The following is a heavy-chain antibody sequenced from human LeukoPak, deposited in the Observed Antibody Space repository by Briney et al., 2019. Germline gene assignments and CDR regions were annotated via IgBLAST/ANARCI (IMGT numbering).Heavy chain of an antibody. J-gene: IGHJ1*01. Sequence: SGPTLVNPTQTLTLTCTFSRFSLSTSGMCVSWIRQPPGKALEWLARIDWDDDQYYSTSLKTRLTISKDTSKNQVVLPMTNMDPVDTATYYCAWTRYSSGWPEYFLDWGQGTLVTVSS. CDR1: RFSLSTSGMC. CDR3: AWTRYSSGWPEYFLD. V-gene: IGHV2-70*11. CDR2: IDWDDDQ. D-gene: IGHD6-19*01.